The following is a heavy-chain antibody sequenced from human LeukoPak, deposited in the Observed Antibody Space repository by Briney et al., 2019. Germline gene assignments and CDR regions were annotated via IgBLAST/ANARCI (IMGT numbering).Heavy chain of an antibody. V-gene: IGHV3-23*01. J-gene: IGHJ5*02. CDR1: GFTFSSYA. Sequence: PGGSLRLSCAASGFTFSSYAMSWVRQAPGKGLEWVSAISGSGGSTYYADSVKGRFTISRDNSKNTMYLQMNSLRAEDAAVYYCAKDLLDHNWFDPWGQGTLVTVSS. CDR3: AKDLLDHNWFDP. CDR2: ISGSGGST.